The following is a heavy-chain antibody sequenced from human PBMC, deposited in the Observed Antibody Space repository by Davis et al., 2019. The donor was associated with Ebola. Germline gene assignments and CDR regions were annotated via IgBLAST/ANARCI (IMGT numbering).Heavy chain of an antibody. CDR3: AKVASRDGYNYRYYFDY. J-gene: IGHJ4*02. Sequence: SLKISCAASGFIFSSYGMHWVRQAPGKGLEWVAVLSYDGSNKYYADSVKGRFTISRDNSKNTLYLQLNSLRAEDTAVYYCAKVASRDGYNYRYYFDYWGQGTLVTVSS. V-gene: IGHV3-30*18. CDR2: LSYDGSNK. CDR1: GFIFSSYG. D-gene: IGHD5-24*01.